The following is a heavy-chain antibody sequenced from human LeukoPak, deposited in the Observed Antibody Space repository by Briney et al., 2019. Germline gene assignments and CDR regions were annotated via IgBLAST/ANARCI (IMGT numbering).Heavy chain of an antibody. Sequence: SQTLSLTCAISGDSVSSNSAAWNWIRQSPSRGLEWLGRTYYRSKWYNDYAVSVKSRITINPDTFKNQFSLQLNSVTPEDTAVYYCARAPGYCSSTSCYEMASFGYYYYMDVWGKGTTVTVSS. V-gene: IGHV6-1*01. CDR3: ARAPGYCSSTSCYEMASFGYYYYMDV. J-gene: IGHJ6*03. D-gene: IGHD2-2*01. CDR1: GDSVSSNSAA. CDR2: TYYRSKWYN.